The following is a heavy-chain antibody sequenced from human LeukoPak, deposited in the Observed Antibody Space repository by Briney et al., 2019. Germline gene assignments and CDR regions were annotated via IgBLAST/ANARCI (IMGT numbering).Heavy chain of an antibody. CDR2: IYTSGSA. CDR3: ARDLMGIAYRGAFYY. D-gene: IGHD6-13*01. Sequence: SETLSLTCTVSGGSISSYYWSWIRQPAGKGLEWIGRIYTSGSANYNPSLKSRVTISVDTSKNQFSLKLSSVTAADTAVYYCARDLMGIAYRGAFYYWGQGTLVTVSS. J-gene: IGHJ4*02. CDR1: GGSISSYY. V-gene: IGHV4-4*07.